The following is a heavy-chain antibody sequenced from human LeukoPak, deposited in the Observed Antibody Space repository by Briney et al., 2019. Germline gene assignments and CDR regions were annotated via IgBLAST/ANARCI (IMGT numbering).Heavy chain of an antibody. CDR1: GFTFSSYA. V-gene: IGHV3-23*01. J-gene: IGHJ6*03. D-gene: IGHD2-15*01. Sequence: PGGSLRLSCAASGFTFSSYAMSWVRQAPGKGLEWVSAISGSGGSTYYADSVKGRFTISRDNSKNTLYPQMNSLRAEDTAVYYCAKEVAGRSLFYYYYYYMDVWGKGTTVTVSS. CDR2: ISGSGGST. CDR3: AKEVAGRSLFYYYYYYMDV.